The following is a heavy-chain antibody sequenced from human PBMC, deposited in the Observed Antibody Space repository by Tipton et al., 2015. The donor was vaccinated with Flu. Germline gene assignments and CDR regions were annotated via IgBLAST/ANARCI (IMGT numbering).Heavy chain of an antibody. CDR1: GDSIASDYL. J-gene: IGHJ4*02. CDR2: VHRTGDA. D-gene: IGHD3-10*01. V-gene: IGHV4-38-2*01. CDR3: ARLTYYYGSGTSDY. Sequence: TLSLTCSVSGDSIASDYLWGWIRQPPGKGLEWIGNVHRTGDAYYNPSLRSRVSISVDKSKNHFSLRLTSVTAADTAVYYCARLTYYYGSGTSDYWGQGTLVTVSS.